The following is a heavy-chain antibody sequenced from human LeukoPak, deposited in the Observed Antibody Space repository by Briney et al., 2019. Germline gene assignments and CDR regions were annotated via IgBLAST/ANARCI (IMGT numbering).Heavy chain of an antibody. CDR3: ARGGGTVFGVINN. D-gene: IGHD3-3*01. V-gene: IGHV1-2*02. J-gene: IGHJ4*02. CDR2: IHPNSDGT. Sequence: ASVKVSCKASGYTFTNYYLHWVRQAPGQGPEWMGWIHPNSDGTHYAQKFQGRVTMTRDTSINTAYMELSRLKSDDTAIYYCARGGGTVFGVINNWGQGTQVTVSS. CDR1: GYTFTNYY.